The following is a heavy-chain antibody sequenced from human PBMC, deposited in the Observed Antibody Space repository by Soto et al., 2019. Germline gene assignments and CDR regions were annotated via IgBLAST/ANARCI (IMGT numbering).Heavy chain of an antibody. Sequence: KTSETLSLTCTVSGDSISSGDYYWSWIRQPPGKGLEWIGYIYDSGSTHYNPSLRSRVSMPVDTSKNQFSLRLSSVTAADTAVYYCARGGVLLQFFDYWGQGTLVTVSS. CDR1: GDSISSGDYY. J-gene: IGHJ4*02. V-gene: IGHV4-30-4*01. CDR3: ARGGVLLQFFDY. CDR2: IYDSGST. D-gene: IGHD5-12*01.